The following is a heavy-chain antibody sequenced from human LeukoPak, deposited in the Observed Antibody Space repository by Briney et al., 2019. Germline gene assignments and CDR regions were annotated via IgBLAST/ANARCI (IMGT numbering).Heavy chain of an antibody. Sequence: PGGSLRLSCAASGFTFSNYGMHWVRQAPGKGLEGVAFIRYDGSNKYYADSVKGRFTISRDNSKNTLYLQMNSLRTEDTAVYYCAKDRHPIIVVVATTTYFDYWGQGTLVTVSS. V-gene: IGHV3-30*02. CDR3: AKDRHPIIVVVATTTYFDY. J-gene: IGHJ4*02. CDR2: IRYDGSNK. CDR1: GFTFSNYG. D-gene: IGHD2-15*01.